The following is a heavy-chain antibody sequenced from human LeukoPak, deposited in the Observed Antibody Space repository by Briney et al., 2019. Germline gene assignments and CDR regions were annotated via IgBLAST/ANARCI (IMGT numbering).Heavy chain of an antibody. CDR1: GYTFTIYG. CDR2: ISAYNGNT. Sequence: GASVKVSCKASGYTFTIYGISWVRQAPGQGLEWMGWISAYNGNTNYAQKLHGRVTMTTDTSTSTAYMELRSLRSDDTAVYYCARDRVPFSTVTFFDYWGQGTLVTVSS. J-gene: IGHJ4*02. D-gene: IGHD4-17*01. V-gene: IGHV1-18*01. CDR3: ARDRVPFSTVTFFDY.